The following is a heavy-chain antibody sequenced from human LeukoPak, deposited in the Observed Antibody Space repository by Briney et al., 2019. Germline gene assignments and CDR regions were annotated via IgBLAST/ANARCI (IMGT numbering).Heavy chain of an antibody. CDR1: GFTFSSYG. CDR3: ARGYSSSWLGYFDY. J-gene: IGHJ4*02. V-gene: IGHV3-30*03. D-gene: IGHD6-13*01. Sequence: PGGSLRLSCVASGFTFSSYGIHWVRQAPGKGLEWVAVVSSDGSNKYYADSVKGRFTISRDTSKNTVYLQMNSLGDEDTAFYYCARGYSSSWLGYFDYWGQGTLVTVSS. CDR2: VSSDGSNK.